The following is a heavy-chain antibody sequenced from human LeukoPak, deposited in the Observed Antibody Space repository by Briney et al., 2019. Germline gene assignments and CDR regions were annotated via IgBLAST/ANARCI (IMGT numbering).Heavy chain of an antibody. J-gene: IGHJ4*02. Sequence: ASVKVTCKASGYTFTGYYMHWVRQAPGQGLEWMGWINPNSGGTNYAQKFQGRVTMTRDTSISTAYMELSRLRSDDTAVYYCARAEYYDILTGYFDYWGQGTLVTVSS. CDR3: ARAEYYDILTGYFDY. V-gene: IGHV1-2*02. D-gene: IGHD3-9*01. CDR1: GYTFTGYY. CDR2: INPNSGGT.